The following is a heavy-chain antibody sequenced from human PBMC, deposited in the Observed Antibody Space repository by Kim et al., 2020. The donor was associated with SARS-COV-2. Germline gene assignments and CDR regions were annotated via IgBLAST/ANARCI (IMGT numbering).Heavy chain of an antibody. V-gene: IGHV3-9*01. CDR3: AKDFPTHYDYISTLGAFDI. Sequence: GGSLRLSCAASGFTFDDYAMHWVRQAPGKGLEWVSGISWNSGSIGYADSVKGRFTISRDNAKNSLYLQMNSLRAEDTALYYCAKDFPTHYDYISTLGAFDIWGQGTMVTVSS. J-gene: IGHJ3*02. CDR1: GFTFDDYA. CDR2: ISWNSGSI. D-gene: IGHD3-16*01.